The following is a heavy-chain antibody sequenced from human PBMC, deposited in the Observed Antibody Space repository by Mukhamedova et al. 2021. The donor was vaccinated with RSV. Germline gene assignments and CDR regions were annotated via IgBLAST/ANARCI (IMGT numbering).Heavy chain of an antibody. J-gene: IGHJ5*02. CDR2: HGGST. CDR3: ARETFCPSERGGVLRFLEWINWFDP. D-gene: IGHD3-3*01. V-gene: IGHV4-34*01. Sequence: HGGSTNYNPSLKSRVTISVDTSKNQFSLKLSSVTAADTAVYYCARETFCPSERGGVLRFLEWINWFDPWGQGTLVTVSS.